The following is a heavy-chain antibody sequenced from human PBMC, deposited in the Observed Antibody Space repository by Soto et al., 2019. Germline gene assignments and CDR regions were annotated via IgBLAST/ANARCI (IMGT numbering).Heavy chain of an antibody. V-gene: IGHV3-23*01. Sequence: PGGSLRLSCAASGFSFSTYPMVWVRQAPGKRLEAVSSISGSGGKTYYKDSVKGRFTISRDNSKNTLYLQMNSLRAEDTAVYYCAKANLGSGFLYYYYGMDVWGQGTTVTVSS. CDR2: ISGSGGKT. CDR3: AKANLGSGFLYYYYGMDV. J-gene: IGHJ6*02. CDR1: GFSFSTYP. D-gene: IGHD5-12*01.